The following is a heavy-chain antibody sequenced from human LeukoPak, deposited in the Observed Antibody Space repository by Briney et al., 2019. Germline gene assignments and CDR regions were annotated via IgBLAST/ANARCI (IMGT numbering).Heavy chain of an antibody. D-gene: IGHD5-24*01. CDR2: INPNSGGT. CDR3: ARVRGWLQFRYYFDY. Sequence: ASVKVSCKASGYTFTGYYMHWVRQAPGQGLEWMGWINPNSGGTNYAQKFQGRVTMTRDTSISTAYMELSRLRSDDTAVYYCARVRGWLQFRYYFDYWGQGTLVTVSS. J-gene: IGHJ4*02. CDR1: GYTFTGYY. V-gene: IGHV1-2*02.